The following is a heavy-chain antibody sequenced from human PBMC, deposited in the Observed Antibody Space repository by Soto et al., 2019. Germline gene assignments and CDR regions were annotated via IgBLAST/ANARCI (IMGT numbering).Heavy chain of an antibody. D-gene: IGHD3-22*01. Sequence: QVQLVQSGAEVKKPGSSVKVSCKASGGTFSSYAISWVRQAPGQGLEWMGGIIPIFGTANYAQKFQGRVTITADESTSTAYMELSSLRSEDTAVYYCARDTDSSGYPYCYYGMDVWGQGTTVTVSS. V-gene: IGHV1-69*01. CDR2: IIPIFGTA. CDR3: ARDTDSSGYPYCYYGMDV. J-gene: IGHJ6*02. CDR1: GGTFSSYA.